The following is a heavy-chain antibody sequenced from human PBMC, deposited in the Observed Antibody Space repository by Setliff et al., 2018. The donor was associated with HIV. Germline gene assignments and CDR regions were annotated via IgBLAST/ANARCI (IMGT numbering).Heavy chain of an antibody. CDR3: AREVGTYSGSYAVADGFDI. CDR2: IIPIFGTA. J-gene: IGHJ4*02. D-gene: IGHD1-26*01. CDR1: GGTFSSYA. V-gene: IGHV1-69*05. Sequence: ASVKVSCKASGGTFSSYAISWVRQAPGQGLEWIGGIIPIFGTANYAQKFQGRVTITTDESTGTTYMELSSLRSEDTAVYYCAREVGTYSGSYAVADGFDIWGQGALVTVSS.